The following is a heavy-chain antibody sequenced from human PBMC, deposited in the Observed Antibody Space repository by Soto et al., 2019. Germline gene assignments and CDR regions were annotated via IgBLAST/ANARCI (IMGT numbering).Heavy chain of an antibody. J-gene: IGHJ6*02. Sequence: QVQLVQSGAEVKKPGASVKVSCKASGYTCTTYYMHWVRQAPGQGLEWMGTIIPSGCSTSYAQKFQGRVTMTRDTATSTADMELSSLTSEDTAGYYCARALAPFYYYYGMDVWGPGATVTVSS. CDR3: ARALAPFYYYYGMDV. CDR1: GYTCTTYY. V-gene: IGHV1-46*01. D-gene: IGHD3-3*02. CDR2: IIPSGCST.